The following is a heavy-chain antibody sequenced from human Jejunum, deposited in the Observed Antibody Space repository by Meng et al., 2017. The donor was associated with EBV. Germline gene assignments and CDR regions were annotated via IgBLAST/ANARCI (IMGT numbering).Heavy chain of an antibody. Sequence: QLGDGLLKPSDHLSLSCAVYLGSFSGYYWSWIRQHPGKGLECIGEINHSGSTNYNPSLRSRVTISVETSKNQFSLRLNSVTAADTAVYYCARVAFSYTTRSLDSWGQGTLVTVSS. D-gene: IGHD3-16*02. CDR3: ARVAFSYTTRSLDS. CDR2: INHSGST. CDR1: LGSFSGYY. V-gene: IGHV4-34*02. J-gene: IGHJ4*02.